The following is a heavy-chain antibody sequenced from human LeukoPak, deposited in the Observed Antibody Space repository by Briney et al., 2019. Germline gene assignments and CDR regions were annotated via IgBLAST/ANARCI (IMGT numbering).Heavy chain of an antibody. V-gene: IGHV2-70*11. J-gene: IGHJ6*02. CDR2: IDWDDDK. CDR3: ARTFYGSGNYYYYYGMDV. CDR1: GFSLSTSGMC. D-gene: IGHD3-10*01. Sequence: ESGPTLVNPTQTLTLTCTFSGFSLSTSGMCVSWIRQPPGKALEWLARIDWDDDKYYSTSLKTRLTISKDTSKNQVVLTMTNMDPVDTATYYCARTFYGSGNYYYYYGMDVWGQGTTVTVSS.